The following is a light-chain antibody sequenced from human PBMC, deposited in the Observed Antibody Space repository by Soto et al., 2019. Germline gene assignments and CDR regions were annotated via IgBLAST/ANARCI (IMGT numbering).Light chain of an antibody. J-gene: IGKJ2*01. CDR2: GAS. CDR1: QTVSSNN. Sequence: EIVLTQSPGTLSLSPGERATLSCRASQTVSSNNLAWYQQKPGQAPRLLMYGASRRAPGIPDRFSGSRSGTDFTLTITRLEPEDFAVYYCQQYGRSPRTFGQGTKLAIK. V-gene: IGKV3-20*01. CDR3: QQYGRSPRT.